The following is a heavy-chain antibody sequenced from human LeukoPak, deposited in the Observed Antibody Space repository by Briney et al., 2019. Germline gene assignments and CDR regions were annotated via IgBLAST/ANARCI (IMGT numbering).Heavy chain of an antibody. CDR3: AIVAGPYSSGWYSFDY. CDR2: ISYDGSNK. CDR1: GFTFSSYA. V-gene: IGHV3-30-3*01. Sequence: GGSLRLSCAASGFTFSSYAMRWVRQAPGKGLEWVAVISYDGSNKYYADSVKGRFTISRDNSKNTLYLQMNSLRAEDTAVYYCAIVAGPYSSGWYSFDYWGQGTLVTVSS. D-gene: IGHD6-19*01. J-gene: IGHJ4*02.